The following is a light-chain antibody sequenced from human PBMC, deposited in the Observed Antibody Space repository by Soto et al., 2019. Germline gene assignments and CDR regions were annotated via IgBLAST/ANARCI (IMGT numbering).Light chain of an antibody. V-gene: IGKV3-15*01. Sequence: EIVMTQSPATLSVSPGERATLSCRASQSVSSNLAGYQQKPGQAPRLLIYGASARATGIPARFSGSGSGTAFTLTIRSLQSADFAIYYCQQYNNWPPVTFGQGTKLELK. CDR1: QSVSSN. J-gene: IGKJ2*01. CDR2: GAS. CDR3: QQYNNWPPVT.